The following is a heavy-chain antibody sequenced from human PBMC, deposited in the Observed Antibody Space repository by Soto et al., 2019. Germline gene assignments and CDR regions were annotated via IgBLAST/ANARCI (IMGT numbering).Heavy chain of an antibody. J-gene: IGHJ4*02. V-gene: IGHV3-30-3*01. D-gene: IGHD1-26*01. CDR3: ARGDGYYNGEDY. CDR2: ISYDGSNK. Sequence: GGSLRLSCAASGFTFSSYAMHWVRQAPGKGLEWVAVISYDGSNKYYADSVKGRFTISRDNSKNTLYLQMNSLRAEDTAVYYCARGDGYYNGEDYWGQGTLVTVSS. CDR1: GFTFSSYA.